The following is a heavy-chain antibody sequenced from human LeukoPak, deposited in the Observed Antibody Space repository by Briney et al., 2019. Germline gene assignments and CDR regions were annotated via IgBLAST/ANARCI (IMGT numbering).Heavy chain of an antibody. CDR2: ISSSGSTI. Sequence: GGSLRLSCEASGFNFSSYVMSWVRQAPGKGVEWVSYISSSGSTIYYADSVKGRFTISRDNAKTSLYLQMNSLRAEDTAVYYCAELGITMIGGVWGKGTTVTISS. D-gene: IGHD3-10*02. CDR3: AELGITMIGGV. J-gene: IGHJ6*04. CDR1: GFNFSSYV. V-gene: IGHV3-48*03.